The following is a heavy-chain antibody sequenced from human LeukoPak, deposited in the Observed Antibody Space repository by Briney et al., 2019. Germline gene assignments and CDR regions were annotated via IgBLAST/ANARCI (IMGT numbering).Heavy chain of an antibody. D-gene: IGHD2-2*01. CDR2: INPSGGST. V-gene: IGHV1-46*01. Sequence: RASVKVSCKASGYTFTSYYMHWVRQAPGQGLEWMGIINPSGGSTSYAQKFQGRVTMTRDTSTSTVYMELSSLRSEDTAVYYCARIYCSSTSCSNWFDPWGQGTLVTVSS. J-gene: IGHJ5*02. CDR3: ARIYCSSTSCSNWFDP. CDR1: GYTFTSYY.